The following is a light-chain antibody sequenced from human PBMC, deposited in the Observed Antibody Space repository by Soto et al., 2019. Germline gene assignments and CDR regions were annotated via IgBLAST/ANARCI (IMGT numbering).Light chain of an antibody. V-gene: IGKV3-20*01. CDR1: QSVSSSY. CDR3: QQYGSSPRYT. J-gene: IGKJ2*01. Sequence: EIVLTQSPGTLSLSPGERATLSCRASQSVSSSYLAWYQQKPGQAPRLLIYGASSRATGIPDRFSGSGSGTGFTFTISRLEPEDFAVYYCQQYGSSPRYTFGQGTKLEIK. CDR2: GAS.